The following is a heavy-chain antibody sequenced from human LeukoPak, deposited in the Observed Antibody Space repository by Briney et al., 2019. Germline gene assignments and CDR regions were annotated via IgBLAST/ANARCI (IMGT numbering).Heavy chain of an antibody. CDR3: ARRRYSGSYYREFDAFDI. Sequence: ASVKVSCKASGYTFTSYVINWVRQATEQGLEWMGWMNPNSGNTGYAQKIQGRVTITRNTSISTAYMGLSSLRSEETGVYYCARRRYSGSYYREFDAFDIWGQGTMVTVSS. CDR1: GYTFTSYV. J-gene: IGHJ3*02. V-gene: IGHV1-8*03. CDR2: MNPNSGNT. D-gene: IGHD1-26*01.